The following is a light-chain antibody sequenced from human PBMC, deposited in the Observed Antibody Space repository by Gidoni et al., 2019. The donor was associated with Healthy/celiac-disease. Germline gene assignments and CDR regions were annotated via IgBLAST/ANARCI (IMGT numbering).Light chain of an antibody. CDR1: QSVSSY. CDR2: DAS. J-gene: IGKJ4*01. Sequence: EIVLTQSPATLSLSPGERATLSCRASQSVSSYLAWYQQKPGQAPRLLIYDASKRATGIPARFRGSGSGTDFTLTISSLEPEDFAVYYCQQRSNWPLRLTVGGGTKVEIK. V-gene: IGKV3-11*01. CDR3: QQRSNWPLRLT.